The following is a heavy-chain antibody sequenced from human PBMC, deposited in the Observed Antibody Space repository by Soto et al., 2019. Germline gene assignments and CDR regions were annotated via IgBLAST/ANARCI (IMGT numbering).Heavy chain of an antibody. J-gene: IGHJ5*02. CDR2: IFYSGNT. CDR1: GGSISSSSHY. V-gene: IGHV4-39*01. Sequence: QLQLHESGPGLVRPSETLSLTCTVSGGSISSSSHYWGWIRQPPGKGLEWIGSIFYSGNTHYNPSLKSRVTMSVDTSKNQFSLKLSSVTAADTAVFYCARQGKGISVAGWFDPWGQGTLVTVSS. CDR3: ARQGKGISVAGWFDP. D-gene: IGHD6-19*01.